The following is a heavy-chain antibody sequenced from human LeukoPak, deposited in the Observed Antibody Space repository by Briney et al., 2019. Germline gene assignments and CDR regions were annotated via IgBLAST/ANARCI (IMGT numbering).Heavy chain of an antibody. Sequence: GGSLRLSCAASGFTVSSNYMSWVRQAPGKGLEWVSVIYSGGSTYYADSVKGRFTISRDNSKHTLYLQMNSLRAEDTAVYYCARYYYDSSGYQDDYWGQGTLVTVSS. CDR1: GFTVSSNY. V-gene: IGHV3-53*01. CDR2: IYSGGST. D-gene: IGHD3-22*01. CDR3: ARYYYDSSGYQDDY. J-gene: IGHJ4*02.